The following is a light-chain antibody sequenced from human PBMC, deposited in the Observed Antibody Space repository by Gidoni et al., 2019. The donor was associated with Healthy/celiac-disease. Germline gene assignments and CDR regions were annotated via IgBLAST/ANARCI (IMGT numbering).Light chain of an antibody. CDR2: AAS. CDR3: QQSYSNGA. CDR1: QSISSY. V-gene: IGKV1-39*01. Sequence: DIQMTQSPSALSASVGDRVTITCRASQSISSYLNWYQQKPGKAPKLLIYAASSLQSGVPSRFSGSGSGTDFTLTISSLQPEDFATYYCQQSYSNGAFXPXTKVDIK. J-gene: IGKJ3*01.